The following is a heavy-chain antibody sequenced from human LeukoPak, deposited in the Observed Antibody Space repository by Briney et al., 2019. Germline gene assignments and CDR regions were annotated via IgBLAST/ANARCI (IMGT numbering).Heavy chain of an antibody. D-gene: IGHD2-15*01. V-gene: IGHV3-33*01. Sequence: GGSLRLSRAASGSTFSSYGMHWVRQAPGKGLEWVAVIWYDGSNKYYADSVKGRFTISRDNSKNTLYLQMNSLRAEDTAVYYCARGGGYCSGGSCYFDYWGQGTLVTVSS. CDR2: IWYDGSNK. J-gene: IGHJ4*02. CDR3: ARGGGYCSGGSCYFDY. CDR1: GSTFSSYG.